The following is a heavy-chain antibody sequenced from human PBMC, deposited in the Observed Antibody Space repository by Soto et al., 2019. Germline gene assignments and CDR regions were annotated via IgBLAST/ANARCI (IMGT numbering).Heavy chain of an antibody. D-gene: IGHD5-18*01. J-gene: IGHJ6*02. V-gene: IGHV6-1*01. CDR3: ARERDTAMVNFMDV. CDR2: TYYRSKWDN. Sequence: TLSLTCAISGDSVSSNSAACNWIRQSPSRGLEWLGKTYYRSKWDNDYAESVISRITISPDTSKNLFSLQLSSVTPEDTAVCFCARERDTAMVNFMDVWGQGTTVTVSS. CDR1: GDSVSSNSAA.